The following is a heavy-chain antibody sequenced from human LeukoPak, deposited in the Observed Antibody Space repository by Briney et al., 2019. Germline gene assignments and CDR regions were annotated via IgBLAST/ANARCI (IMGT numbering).Heavy chain of an antibody. J-gene: IGHJ6*02. CDR3: AREGLQRGYDILTGYYFDYYGMDV. V-gene: IGHV1-2*02. CDR2: IHPNSGGT. CDR1: GYTFTNYY. Sequence: ASVKVSCKTSGYTFTNYYMHWVRQVPGQGLEWLGWIHPNSGGTNYAQKFQGRVTMTRDTSINTVYMELSSLRSDDTAVYYCAREGLQRGYDILTGYYFDYYGMDVWGQGTTVTVSS. D-gene: IGHD3-9*01.